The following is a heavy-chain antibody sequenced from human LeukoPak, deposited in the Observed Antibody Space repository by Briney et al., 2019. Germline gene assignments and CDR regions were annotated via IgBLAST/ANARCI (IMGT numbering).Heavy chain of an antibody. CDR1: GFTFSSYW. CDR2: INSDGSST. J-gene: IGHJ4*02. Sequence: GGSLRLSCAASGFTFSSYWMHWVRQAPGKGLVWVSRINSDGSSTSYADSVKGRFTISRDNAKNSLYLQMNSLRAEDTAVYYCAREKSKIRAMDYWGQGTLVTVSS. D-gene: IGHD5-18*01. V-gene: IGHV3-74*01. CDR3: AREKSKIRAMDY.